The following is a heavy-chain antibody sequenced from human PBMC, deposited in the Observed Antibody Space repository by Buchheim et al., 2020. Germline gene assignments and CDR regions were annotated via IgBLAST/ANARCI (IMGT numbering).Heavy chain of an antibody. CDR2: ISSSSSYT. D-gene: IGHD6-25*01. CDR1: GFTFSDYY. CDR3: ARSDLLVADYFDY. V-gene: IGHV3-11*06. J-gene: IGHJ4*02. Sequence: QVQLVESGGGLVKPGGSLRLSCAASGFTFSDYYMSWIRQAPGKGLEWVSYISSSSSYTNYADSVKGRFTVSRDNAKNALDLQMNSLRAEDTAVYYCARSDLLVADYFDYWGQGTL.